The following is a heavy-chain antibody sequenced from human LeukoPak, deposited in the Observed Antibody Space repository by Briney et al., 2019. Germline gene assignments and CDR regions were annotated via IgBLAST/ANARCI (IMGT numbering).Heavy chain of an antibody. CDR2: MNPNSGNT. J-gene: IGHJ6*03. Sequence: ASVKVSCKASGYTFTSYDINWVRQATGQGLEWMGWMNPNSGNTAYAQKFQGRVTITRNTSISTAYMELSSLRSEDTAVYYCARALSLWSGYYGPYYYMDVWGKGTTVTVSS. V-gene: IGHV1-8*03. CDR1: GYTFTSYD. CDR3: ARALSLWSGYYGPYYYMDV. D-gene: IGHD3-3*01.